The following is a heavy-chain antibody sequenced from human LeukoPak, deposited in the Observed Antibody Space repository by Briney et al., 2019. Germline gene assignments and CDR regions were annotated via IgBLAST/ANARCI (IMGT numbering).Heavy chain of an antibody. CDR3: AKVDCSSTSCHFDY. J-gene: IGHJ4*02. CDR2: ISAGGGST. Sequence: GGSLRLPCAASGFTFSSYAMSWVRQAPGKGLEWVSGISAGGGSTYYADSVKGRFTISRDNSKNTLYLQMNSLRAEDTAVYYCAKVDCSSTSCHFDYWGQGTLVTVSS. D-gene: IGHD2-2*01. V-gene: IGHV3-23*01. CDR1: GFTFSSYA.